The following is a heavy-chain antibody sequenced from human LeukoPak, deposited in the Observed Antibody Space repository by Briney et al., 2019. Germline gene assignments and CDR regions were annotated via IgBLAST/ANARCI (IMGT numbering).Heavy chain of an antibody. CDR3: ASVSYYDSSGYGGVDY. D-gene: IGHD3-22*01. J-gene: IGHJ4*02. CDR1: GGSISSSSYY. CDR2: IYYSGST. V-gene: IGHV4-39*01. Sequence: SETLSLTCTVSGGSISSSSYYWGWIRQPPGKGLEWIGSIYYSGSTYYNPSLKSRVTISVDTSENQFSLKLSSVTAADTAVYYCASVSYYDSSGYGGVDYWGQGTLVTVSS.